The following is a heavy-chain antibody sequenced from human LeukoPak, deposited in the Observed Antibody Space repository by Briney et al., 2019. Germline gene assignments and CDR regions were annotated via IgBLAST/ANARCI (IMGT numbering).Heavy chain of an antibody. J-gene: IGHJ4*02. Sequence: ASETLSLTCTVSGGSISSYYWSWLRQPPGKGLEWVGYIYYSGSTNYNPSLKSRVTISVDTSKNQFSLKLSSVTAADTAVYYCARGGDAPDFDYWGQGTLVTVSS. D-gene: IGHD2-21*02. CDR3: ARGGDAPDFDY. CDR1: GGSISSYY. CDR2: IYYSGST. V-gene: IGHV4-59*01.